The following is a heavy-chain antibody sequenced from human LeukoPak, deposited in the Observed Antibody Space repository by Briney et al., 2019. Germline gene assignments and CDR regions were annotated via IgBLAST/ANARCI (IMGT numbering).Heavy chain of an antibody. J-gene: IGHJ3*02. CDR1: GYTFTGYY. Sequence: ASVKVSCKASGYTFTGYYMHWVRQAPGQGLEWMGWINPNSGGTNYAQKFQGRVTMTRDTSTSTVYMELSSLRSEDTAVYYCARSYGCSSTSCYYSAFDIWGQGTMVTVSS. V-gene: IGHV1-2*02. CDR2: INPNSGGT. CDR3: ARSYGCSSTSCYYSAFDI. D-gene: IGHD2-2*01.